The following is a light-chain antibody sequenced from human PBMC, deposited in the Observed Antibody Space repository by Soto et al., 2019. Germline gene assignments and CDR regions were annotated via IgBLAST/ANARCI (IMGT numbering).Light chain of an antibody. J-gene: IGKJ4*01. V-gene: IGKV3-15*01. CDR3: QHYNNWPLT. CDR2: ATS. Sequence: EIVLTQSQATLSVSPGERASLSCLASQSVSSNLAWYQQKPGQTPRLLIYATSTRATGIPARFSGSGSGTEFTLTISSLQSEDFAVYYCQHYNNWPLTFGGGTKVDIK. CDR1: QSVSSN.